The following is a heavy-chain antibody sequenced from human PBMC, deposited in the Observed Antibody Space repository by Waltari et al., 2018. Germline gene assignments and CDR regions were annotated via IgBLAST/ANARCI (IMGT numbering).Heavy chain of an antibody. V-gene: IGHV4-4*07. CDR3: ARGWWSADYTGDAFDV. CDR2: IDASGTR. J-gene: IGHJ3*01. CDR1: GDSIDTYY. D-gene: IGHD3-3*01. Sequence: QVQLQESGPGLVKPSGTLSLTCIFSGDSIDTYYWTWFRQSAEKGLEWIGRIDASGTRNYNPSLKRRVTMSVDTSKNQFFLNLQSVTAADTAVYYCARGWWSADYTGDAFDVWGQGTAVTVSS.